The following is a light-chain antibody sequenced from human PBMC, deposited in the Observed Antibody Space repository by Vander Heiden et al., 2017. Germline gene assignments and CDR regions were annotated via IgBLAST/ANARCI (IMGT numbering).Light chain of an antibody. Sequence: QSALTQPASVSRPPGQSTPCSWTGTSGDVGGNNHVSWYQQHPGKAPKLMIYDVSKRPSGVSNRFSGSKSGNTASLTISGLQAEDEADYYCSSYTSSSTLVFGGGTKLTVL. V-gene: IGLV2-14*01. CDR2: DVS. J-gene: IGLJ2*01. CDR1: SGDVGGNNH. CDR3: SSYTSSSTLV.